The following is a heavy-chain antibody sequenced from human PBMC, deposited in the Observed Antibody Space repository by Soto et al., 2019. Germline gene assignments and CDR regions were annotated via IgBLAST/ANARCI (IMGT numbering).Heavy chain of an antibody. CDR1: GFTFDDYA. J-gene: IGHJ4*02. Sequence: EVQLVASGGGLVQPGRSLRLSCAASGFTFDDYAMHWVRQAPGEGMEWVSGISSKSDDIGYADSVKGRFTISRDNAKNSLYLQMNSLRTEDTALYFCAKRGTPGRYFDYWGQGSLVTVSS. CDR2: ISSKSDDI. CDR3: AKRGTPGRYFDY. V-gene: IGHV3-9*01. D-gene: IGHD3-16*01.